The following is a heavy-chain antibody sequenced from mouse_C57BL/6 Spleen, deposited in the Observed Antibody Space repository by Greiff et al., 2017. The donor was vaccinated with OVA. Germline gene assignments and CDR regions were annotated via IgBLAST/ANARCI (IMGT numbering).Heavy chain of an antibody. Sequence: VQLQQSGPELVKPGASVKISCKASGYAFSSSWMNWVKQRPGKGLEWIGRIYPGDGDTNYNGKFKGKATLTADKSSSTAYMQLSSLTSEDSAVYFCARGSYGSSPYYYAMDYWGQGTSVTVSS. J-gene: IGHJ4*01. D-gene: IGHD1-1*01. CDR2: IYPGDGDT. CDR1: GYAFSSSW. V-gene: IGHV1-82*01. CDR3: ARGSYGSSPYYYAMDY.